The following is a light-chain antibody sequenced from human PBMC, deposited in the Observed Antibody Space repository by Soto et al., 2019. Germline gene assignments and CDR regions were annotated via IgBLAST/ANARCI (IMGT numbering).Light chain of an antibody. CDR2: ENN. CDR3: ETWDSSLSAAV. V-gene: IGLV1-51*02. J-gene: IGLJ7*01. Sequence: QSVLTQPPSVSAAPGQKVAISCSGSSPNIENDYVSWYQQLPGTAPKLLIYENNKRPSGIPDRFSGSKSGTSATLGITGLQSGDEADYYCETWDSSLSAAVFGGGTQLTVL. CDR1: SPNIENDY.